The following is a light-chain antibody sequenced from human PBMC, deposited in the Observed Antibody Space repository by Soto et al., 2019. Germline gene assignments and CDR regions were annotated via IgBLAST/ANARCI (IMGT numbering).Light chain of an antibody. Sequence: EIVLMQSPGTLSLSPGERATLSCRASQSVSSSYLAWYQQKPGQAPRLLIYGASSTATGIPDRFSGSGSGTHFTLTISRLEPEDFAVYYCQQYGSSRTFGQGTKVEIK. CDR3: QQYGSSRT. CDR2: GAS. CDR1: QSVSSSY. V-gene: IGKV3-20*01. J-gene: IGKJ1*01.